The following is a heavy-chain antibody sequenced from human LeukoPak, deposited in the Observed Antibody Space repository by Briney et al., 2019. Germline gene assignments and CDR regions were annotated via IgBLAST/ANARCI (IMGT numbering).Heavy chain of an antibody. V-gene: IGHV3-30*18. CDR2: ISYDGSNK. CDR1: GFTFSSYG. Sequence: GGSLRLSCAASGFTFSSYGMHWVRQAPGKGLEWVAVISYDGSNKYYADSVKGRFTISRDNSKNTLYLQMNSLRAEDTAVYYCANPRDYYDSSGYSDYWGQGTLVTVSS. J-gene: IGHJ4*02. CDR3: ANPRDYYDSSGYSDY. D-gene: IGHD3-22*01.